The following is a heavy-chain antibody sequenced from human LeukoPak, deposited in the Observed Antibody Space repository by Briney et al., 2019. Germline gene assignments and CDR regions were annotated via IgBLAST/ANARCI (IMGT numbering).Heavy chain of an antibody. V-gene: IGHV3-15*01. CDR3: HYDSSGYLGAFDI. J-gene: IGHJ3*02. CDR1: GFTFSNAW. Sequence: KPGGSLRLSCAASGFTFSNAWMSWVRQAPGKGLEWVGRIKSKTDGGTTDYAAPVKGRFTISRDDSKNTLYLQMNSLKTEDTAVYYCHYDSSGYLGAFDIWGQGTMVTVSS. CDR2: IKSKTDGGTT. D-gene: IGHD3-22*01.